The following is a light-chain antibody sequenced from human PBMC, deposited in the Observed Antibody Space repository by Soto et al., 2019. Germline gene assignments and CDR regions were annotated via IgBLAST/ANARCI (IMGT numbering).Light chain of an antibody. CDR1: QSVSSN. V-gene: IGKV3-15*01. Sequence: EIVMTQSPATLSVSPGERATLSCRASQSVSSNLAWYQQKPGQAPRLLIYGASTRATGITARFSGSGSGTEFTLTISSLQSEDFAVYYCQQYNNWPPPLTFGGGTTVEIK. J-gene: IGKJ4*01. CDR3: QQYNNWPPPLT. CDR2: GAS.